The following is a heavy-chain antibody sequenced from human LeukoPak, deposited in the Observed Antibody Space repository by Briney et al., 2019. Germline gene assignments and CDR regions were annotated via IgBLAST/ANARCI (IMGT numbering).Heavy chain of an antibody. D-gene: IGHD3-3*01. CDR3: ARAYSDFWSGPDY. CDR1: GYTFTGYY. Sequence: ASVKVSCKASGYTFTGYYLFWVRQAPGQGPEWMGWINPKTGGTNYAQMLQGRVTMTRDTSISTAYMELSRLRSDDTAVYYCARAYSDFWSGPDYWGQGTQVTASS. V-gene: IGHV1-2*02. CDR2: INPKTGGT. J-gene: IGHJ4*02.